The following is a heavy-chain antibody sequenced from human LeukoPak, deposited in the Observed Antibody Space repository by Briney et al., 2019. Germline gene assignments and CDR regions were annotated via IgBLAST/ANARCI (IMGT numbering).Heavy chain of an antibody. D-gene: IGHD6-19*01. J-gene: IGHJ4*02. CDR3: ASVEQWLYVY. CDR2: INHSGST. Sequence: SSETLSLTCAVYGGSFSGYYWSWIRQPPGKGLEWIGEINHSGSTNYNPSLTSRVTISVDTSKNQFSLKLSSVTAADTAVYYCASVEQWLYVYWGQGTLVTVSS. CDR1: GGSFSGYY. V-gene: IGHV4-34*01.